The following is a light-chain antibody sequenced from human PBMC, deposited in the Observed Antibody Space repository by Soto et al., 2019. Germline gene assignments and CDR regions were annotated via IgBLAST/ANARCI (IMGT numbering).Light chain of an antibody. CDR3: QHSGDFRWT. Sequence: EIVLTQSPGTLALSPGDRATLSCRASQSVNKDYLVWYQVKPGQAPRRLIYGASSRATGIPDRFSGRGFGTDFTLTISRLEPEDFAVYYCQHSGDFRWTFGQGTKADIK. V-gene: IGKV3-20*01. CDR2: GAS. CDR1: QSVNKDY. J-gene: IGKJ1*01.